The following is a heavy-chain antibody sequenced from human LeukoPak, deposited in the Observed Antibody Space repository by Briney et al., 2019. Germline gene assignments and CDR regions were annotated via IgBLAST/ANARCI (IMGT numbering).Heavy chain of an antibody. CDR3: ARGAGGYCSGGSCYGPFDY. CDR1: GGTFSSYA. Sequence: GASVKVSCKASGGTFSSYAISWVRQAPGQGLEWMGGITPIFGTANYAQKFQGRVTITADESTSTAYMELSSLRSEDTAVYYCARGAGGYCSGGSCYGPFDYWGQGTLVTVSS. CDR2: ITPIFGTA. J-gene: IGHJ4*02. V-gene: IGHV1-69*13. D-gene: IGHD2-15*01.